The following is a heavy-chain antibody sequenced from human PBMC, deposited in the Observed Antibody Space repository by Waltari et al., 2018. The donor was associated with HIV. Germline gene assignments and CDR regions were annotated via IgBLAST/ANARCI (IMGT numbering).Heavy chain of an antibody. V-gene: IGHV3-43*01. Sequence: EVKLVEFGGAVVQPRGSLGVTCEGAGLTLADLTMYWVRQGRGKGLEWRGFISWDGGVRSFGDSVEGRFPIDRDNTRNSLYLDLRRLTLDDSGVYYCVKDRVALGSAYWSGSNYGMDVWGQGTTVIVS. D-gene: IGHD3-3*01. J-gene: IGHJ6*02. CDR2: ISWDGGVR. CDR1: GLTLADLT. CDR3: VKDRVALGSAYWSGSNYGMDV.